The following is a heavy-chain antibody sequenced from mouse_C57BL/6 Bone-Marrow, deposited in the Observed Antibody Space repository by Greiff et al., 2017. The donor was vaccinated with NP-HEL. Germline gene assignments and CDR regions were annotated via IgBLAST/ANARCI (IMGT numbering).Heavy chain of an antibody. CDR1: GYTFTSYW. CDR2: IDPSDSET. J-gene: IGHJ3*01. Sequence: QVQLQQPGAELVRPGSSVKLSCKASGYTFTSYWMHWVKQRPIQGLEWIGNIDPSDSETHYNQKFKDKATLTVDKSSSTAYMQLSSLTSEDSAVYYCARSIYYYGSRSFAYWGQGTLVTVSA. D-gene: IGHD1-1*01. CDR3: ARSIYYYGSRSFAY. V-gene: IGHV1-52*01.